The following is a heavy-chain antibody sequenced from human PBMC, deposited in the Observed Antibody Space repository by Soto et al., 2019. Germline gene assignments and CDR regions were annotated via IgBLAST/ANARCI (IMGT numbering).Heavy chain of an antibody. V-gene: IGHV3-23*01. CDR2: ISDTGAST. Sequence: EVRLLEAGGGLKQPGGSLRLSCAASGFTFKESAMNWVRQAPGKGLEWVASISDTGASTWYAESVRGRLSISRDNSKNSLYLQMNSLRGEDTAVYCCAKGRGSGWAWYFDNWGQGTLVTVS. J-gene: IGHJ4*02. CDR1: GFTFKESA. D-gene: IGHD6-19*01. CDR3: AKGRGSGWAWYFDN.